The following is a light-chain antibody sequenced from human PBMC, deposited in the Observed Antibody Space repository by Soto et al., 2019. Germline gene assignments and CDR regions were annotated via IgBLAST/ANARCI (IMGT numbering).Light chain of an antibody. CDR3: QQYSAYPLT. J-gene: IGKJ4*01. V-gene: IGKV1-5*03. CDR1: ENIYGY. Sequence: DIQLTQSPSILSASVGDRVTITCRASENIYGYLAWYQQKPGEAPNLLIYWASTLVSGVPSRFTGGESGTEFTLTISDVQPDDFATYFCQQYSAYPLTFGGVTKVDVK. CDR2: WAS.